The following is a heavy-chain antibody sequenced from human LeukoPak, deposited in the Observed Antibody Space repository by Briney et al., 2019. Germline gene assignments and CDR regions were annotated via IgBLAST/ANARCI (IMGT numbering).Heavy chain of an antibody. CDR1: GFTFSSYG. Sequence: GGSLRLSCAASGFTFSSYGMHWLRQAPGKGLEWVAVISYDGSNKYYADSVKGRFTISRDNSKNTLYLQMDSLRAEDTAVYYCAKSTAMAGEFDYWGQGTLVTVSS. J-gene: IGHJ4*02. CDR3: AKSTAMAGEFDY. D-gene: IGHD5-18*01. CDR2: ISYDGSNK. V-gene: IGHV3-30*18.